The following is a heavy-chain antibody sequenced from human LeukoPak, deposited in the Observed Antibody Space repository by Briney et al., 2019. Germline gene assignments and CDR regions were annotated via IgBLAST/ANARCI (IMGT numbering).Heavy chain of an antibody. CDR2: ISYDGSKK. V-gene: IGHV3-30*18. CDR3: AKGLYGGNPYYLDY. CDR1: GFTFRNYG. Sequence: PGGSLRLSCAASGFTFRNYGMHWVRQAPGKGLEWVAVISYDGSKKYYADSVKGRFTISRDNSKNTLYLQMNSLRAEDTAVYYCAKGLYGGNPYYLDYWGQGTLVTVSS. D-gene: IGHD4-23*01. J-gene: IGHJ4*02.